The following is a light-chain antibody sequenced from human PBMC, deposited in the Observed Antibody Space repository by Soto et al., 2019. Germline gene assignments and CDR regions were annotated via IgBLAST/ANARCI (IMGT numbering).Light chain of an antibody. CDR3: QSLGTTIQV. Sequence: QAVVTQSPSASASLGASVKLTCTLSSGYSTYAIAWHQQQSEKGPRFLMKINYDGTHSKGDGFFDRFSGSSSGAERHLTISSLLLDDEADYYRQSLGTTIQVFGGGTKVTVL. CDR2: INYDGTH. J-gene: IGLJ3*02. CDR1: SGYSTYA. V-gene: IGLV4-69*01.